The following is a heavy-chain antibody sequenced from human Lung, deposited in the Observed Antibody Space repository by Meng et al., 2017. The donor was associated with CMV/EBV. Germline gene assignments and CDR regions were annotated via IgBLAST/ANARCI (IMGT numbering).Heavy chain of an antibody. Sequence: QSPVKESGPTMVTPTQHLTLPCTFSAFSLSTSAVCVGWIRQPPGKALEWLAVIYWDDDKRYSPSLKSRLTITKDTSKNQVVLTLTNMDPVDTATYYCALFTRSWFDPWGQGTLVTVSS. D-gene: IGHD2-2*01. J-gene: IGHJ5*02. CDR1: AFSLSTSAVC. V-gene: IGHV2-5*02. CDR3: ALFTRSWFDP. CDR2: IYWDDDK.